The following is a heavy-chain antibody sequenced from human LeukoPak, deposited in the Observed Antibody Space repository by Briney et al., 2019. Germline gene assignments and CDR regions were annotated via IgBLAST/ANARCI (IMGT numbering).Heavy chain of an antibody. CDR1: GDSISSGDYY. J-gene: IGHJ4*02. CDR3: ARDRTNLHDYGGNSAHFDY. D-gene: IGHD4-23*01. Sequence: PSQTLSLTCTVSGDSISSGDYYWSWIRQPPGKGLEWIGNIYYSGSTYYNPSLKSRVTMSVDTSKNQFSLKLSSVTAADTAVYYCARDRTNLHDYGGNSAHFDYWGQGTLVTVSS. V-gene: IGHV4-30-4*01. CDR2: IYYSGST.